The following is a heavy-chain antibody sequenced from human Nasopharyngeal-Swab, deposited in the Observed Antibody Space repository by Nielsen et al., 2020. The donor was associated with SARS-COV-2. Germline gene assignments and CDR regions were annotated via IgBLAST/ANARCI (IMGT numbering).Heavy chain of an antibody. CDR3: TTESSGY. V-gene: IGHV3-15*01. CDR1: GFTISNAC. J-gene: IGHJ4*02. Sequence: GESLKISCAASGFTISNACMSWVRQAPGKGLEWVGRIKSKTDGGTTDYAAPAKGRFTISRDDSTNTLYLQMNSLKSEDTAVYYFTTESSGYWGQGTLVTVSS. CDR2: IKSKTDGGTT.